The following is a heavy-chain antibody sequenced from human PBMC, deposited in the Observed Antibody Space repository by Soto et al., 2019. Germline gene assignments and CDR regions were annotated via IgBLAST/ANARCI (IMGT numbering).Heavy chain of an antibody. CDR1: GFAFLNYA. V-gene: IGHV3-30-3*01. J-gene: IGHJ6*04. CDR2: ISYDGSGL. Sequence: QVQLVESGGGVVQPGRSLRLSCTASGFAFLNYAFHWVRQAPGKVLEWVAVISYDGSGLFHAYSVKGRFTISRDNSRDTLDLRMSSPRTDETAVYYFARVGNYGDSPYYNYGSDRWGEGATGAVSS. CDR3: ARVGNYGDSPYYNYGSDR. D-gene: IGHD4-17*01.